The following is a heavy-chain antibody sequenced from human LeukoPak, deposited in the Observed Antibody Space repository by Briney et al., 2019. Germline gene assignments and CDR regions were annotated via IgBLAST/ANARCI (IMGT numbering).Heavy chain of an antibody. V-gene: IGHV1-46*01. CDR2: INPSGGST. D-gene: IGHD5-18*01. CDR3: ARSGYSYGYYYYYYVDV. CDR1: GYTFTSYY. Sequence: ASVKVSCKASGYTFTSYYMHWVRQAPGQGLEWMGIINPSGGSTSYAQKFQGRVTITADKSTSTAYMELSSLRSEDTAVYYCARSGYSYGYYYYYYVDVWGKGTTVTVSS. J-gene: IGHJ6*03.